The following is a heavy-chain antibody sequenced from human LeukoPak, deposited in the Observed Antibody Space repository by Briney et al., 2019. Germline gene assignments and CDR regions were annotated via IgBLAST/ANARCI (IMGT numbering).Heavy chain of an antibody. CDR1: GYTFTSYG. V-gene: IGHV1-18*01. CDR2: ISAYNGNT. D-gene: IGHD5-18*01. CDR3: ARERDTAMVFYYGMDV. Sequence: ASVRVSCKASGYTFTSYGISWVRQAPGQGLEWMGWISAYNGNTNYAQKLQGRVTMTTDTSTSTAYMELRSLRSDDTAVYYCARERDTAMVFYYGMDVWGQGTTVTVSS. J-gene: IGHJ6*02.